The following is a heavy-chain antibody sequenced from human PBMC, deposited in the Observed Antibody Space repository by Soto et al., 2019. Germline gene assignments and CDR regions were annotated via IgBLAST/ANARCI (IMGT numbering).Heavy chain of an antibody. Sequence: PSETLSLTCTVSGGSISSYYWSWILQPPWKGLEWIGYISYSGSTNYNPSLKSRVTISVDTSKNQFSLKLRSVPAADTAMYYCASLYRGSHFDYWGLGILVTVSS. J-gene: IGHJ4*02. CDR1: GGSISSYY. V-gene: IGHV4-59*08. CDR3: ASLYRGSHFDY. D-gene: IGHD1-26*01. CDR2: ISYSGST.